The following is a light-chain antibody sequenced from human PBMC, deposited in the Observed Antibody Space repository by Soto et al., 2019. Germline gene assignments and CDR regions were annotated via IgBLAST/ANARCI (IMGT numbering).Light chain of an antibody. Sequence: EILLAQSPATLSLSPGERATLSCRASQSVNNFLAWYQQKPGQALKLLMFRAPSRATGIPDRFSGSGSGTDFTLTITRLEPEDSAVYYCHHYGYSSSTFGQGTKVDIK. J-gene: IGKJ1*01. CDR3: HHYGYSSST. CDR1: QSVNNF. V-gene: IGKV3-20*01. CDR2: RAP.